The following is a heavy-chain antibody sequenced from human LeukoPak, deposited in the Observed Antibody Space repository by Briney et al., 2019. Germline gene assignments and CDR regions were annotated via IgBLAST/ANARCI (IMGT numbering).Heavy chain of an antibody. V-gene: IGHV4-59*12. CDR1: GGSISSYY. CDR2: IYYSGST. D-gene: IGHD6-19*01. CDR3: ASIAVAGTRVNTIDY. J-gene: IGHJ4*02. Sequence: SETLSLTCTVPGGSISSYYWSWIRQSPGKGLEWIRYIYYSGSTNYNPSLKSRVTISVDTSKNQFSLKLISVTAADTAVYYCASIAVAGTRVNTIDYWGQGTLVTVSS.